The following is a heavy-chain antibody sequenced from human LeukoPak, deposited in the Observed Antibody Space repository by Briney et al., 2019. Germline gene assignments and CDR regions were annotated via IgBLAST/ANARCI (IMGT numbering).Heavy chain of an antibody. Sequence: GGSLRLSCAASGFSFSSYWMHWVRQAPGKGLVWVSRLNSDGSSTSYADSVKGRFTISRDNAKNSLYLQMNSLRAEDTAVYYCARSGSGSFLSYYFDYWGQGTPVTVSS. J-gene: IGHJ4*02. D-gene: IGHD1-26*01. V-gene: IGHV3-74*01. CDR3: ARSGSGSFLSYYFDY. CDR1: GFSFSSYW. CDR2: LNSDGSST.